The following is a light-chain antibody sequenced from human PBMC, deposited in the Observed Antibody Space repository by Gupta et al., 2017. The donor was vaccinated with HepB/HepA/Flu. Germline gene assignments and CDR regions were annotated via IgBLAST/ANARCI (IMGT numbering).Light chain of an antibody. V-gene: IGLV2-14*01. J-gene: IGLJ2*01. CDR2: GVT. Sequence: QSALPQPASVSGSPGQSITISCTGTSSDIGSYNYVSWYQQHPGKAPKLLIYGVTNRPSGVSNRFSGSKSGDTASLTISGLQAEDEADYYCSSCTSSTTLVFGGGTKLTVL. CDR3: SSCTSSTTLV. CDR1: SSDIGSYNY.